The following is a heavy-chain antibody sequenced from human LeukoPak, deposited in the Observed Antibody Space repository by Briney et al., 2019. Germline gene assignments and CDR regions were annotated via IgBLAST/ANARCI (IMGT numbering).Heavy chain of an antibody. CDR1: GFIFSDYY. D-gene: IGHD5-12*01. CDR3: ARDPGSGYEEHFDY. V-gene: IGHV3-11*01. J-gene: IGHJ4*02. Sequence: GGSLRLSCAASGFIFSDYYMSWIRQAPGKGVEWVSYISSSGSTMYYTDSVKGRFTISRDNAKDSLYLQMNSLRAEDTAVYYCARDPGSGYEEHFDYWGQGTLVTVSS. CDR2: ISSSGSTM.